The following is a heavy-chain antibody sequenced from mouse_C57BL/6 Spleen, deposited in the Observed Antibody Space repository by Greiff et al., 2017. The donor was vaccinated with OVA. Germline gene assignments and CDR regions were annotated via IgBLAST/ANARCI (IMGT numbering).Heavy chain of an antibody. J-gene: IGHJ4*01. CDR2: IDPSDSYT. CDR3: ARGADQATGYYAMDY. D-gene: IGHD3-2*02. V-gene: IGHV1-50*01. CDR1: GYTFTSYW. Sequence: QVQLQQPGAELVKPGASVKLSCKASGYTFTSYWMQWVKQRPGQGLEWIGEIDPSDSYTNYNQKFKGKATLTVDTSSSTAYMQLSSLTSEDSAVYYCARGADQATGYYAMDYWGQGTSITVSS.